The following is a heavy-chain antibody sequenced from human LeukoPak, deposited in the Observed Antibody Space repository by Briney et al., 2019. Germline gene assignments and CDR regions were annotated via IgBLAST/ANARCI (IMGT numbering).Heavy chain of an antibody. J-gene: IGHJ4*02. CDR2: IYHSGST. CDR3: ARDRWQ. CDR1: GYSISSGYY. Sequence: SETLSLTCTVSGYSISSGYYWGWIRQPPGKGLEWIGSIYHSGSTYYNPSLKSRVTIPVDTSKNQFSLKLSSVTAADTAVYYCARDRWQWGQGTLVTVSS. D-gene: IGHD4-23*01. V-gene: IGHV4-38-2*02.